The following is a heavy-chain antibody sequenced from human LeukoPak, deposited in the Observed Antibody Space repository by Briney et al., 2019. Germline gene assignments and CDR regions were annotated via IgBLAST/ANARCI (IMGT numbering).Heavy chain of an antibody. CDR3: ARASDPLDTTIGGNDY. CDR1: GFTFSNAW. J-gene: IGHJ4*02. V-gene: IGHV3-15*01. D-gene: IGHD5-18*01. Sequence: GGSLRLSCAASGFTFSNAWMSWVRQAPGKGLECVGRIKSKTDGGTTDYAAPVKGRFTISRDDSKNTLYLQMNSLKTEDTAVYYCARASDPLDTTIGGNDYWGRGTLVTVSS. CDR2: IKSKTDGGTT.